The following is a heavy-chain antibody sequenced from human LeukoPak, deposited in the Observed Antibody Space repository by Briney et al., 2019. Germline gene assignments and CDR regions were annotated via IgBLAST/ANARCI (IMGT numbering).Heavy chain of an antibody. CDR2: IYYSGST. CDR3: ARQSSSSWYNGY. V-gene: IGHV4-39*01. D-gene: IGHD6-13*01. CDR1: GFTFSSCW. Sequence: GSLRLSCTASGFTFSSCWMSWFRQAPGKGLEWIGSIYYSGSTYYNPSLKSRVTISVDTSKNQFSLKLSSVTAADTAVYYCARQSSSSWYNGYWGQGTLVTVSS. J-gene: IGHJ4*02.